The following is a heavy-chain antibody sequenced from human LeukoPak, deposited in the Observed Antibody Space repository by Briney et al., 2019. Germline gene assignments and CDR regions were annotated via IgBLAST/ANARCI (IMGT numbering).Heavy chain of an antibody. Sequence: GGSLRLSCSASEFTVSSNYMSWVRQAPGKGLEWVSVIYSDGSTYYADSVKGRYSISRDNYKNMLYLQMNSRRADDAAVYYCARSRGEGVTGGMEVWGEGATVAVA. J-gene: IGHJ6*02. CDR1: EFTVSSNY. CDR3: ARSRGEGVTGGMEV. CDR2: IYSDGST. V-gene: IGHV3-53*01. D-gene: IGHD6-25*01.